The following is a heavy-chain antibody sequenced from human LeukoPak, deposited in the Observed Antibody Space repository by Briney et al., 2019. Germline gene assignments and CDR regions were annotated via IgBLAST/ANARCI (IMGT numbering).Heavy chain of an antibody. CDR2: IYYSGST. Sequence: PSETLSLTCAVYGGSFSGYYWSWIRQPPGKGLEWIGYIYYSGSTNYNPSLKSRVTISVDTSKNQFSLKLSSVTAADTAVYYCASNYCSSTSCYYGMDVWGQGTTVTVSS. CDR1: GGSFSGYY. J-gene: IGHJ6*02. D-gene: IGHD2-2*01. CDR3: ASNYCSSTSCYYGMDV. V-gene: IGHV4-59*01.